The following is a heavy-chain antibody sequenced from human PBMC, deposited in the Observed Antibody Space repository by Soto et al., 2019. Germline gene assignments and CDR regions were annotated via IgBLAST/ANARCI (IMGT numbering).Heavy chain of an antibody. J-gene: IGHJ6*03. Sequence: GASVKVSCKASGYTFSSYAISWVRQAPGGGFEWMGWISPYNDNTNYAQNLQGRVTMTTDTSTTTAFMELRSLRSDDTAVYHCARGTTVTTFPTYYYMDVWGIGTTVTVSS. CDR1: GYTFSSYA. CDR3: ARGTTVTTFPTYYYMDV. V-gene: IGHV1-18*01. CDR2: ISPYNDNT. D-gene: IGHD4-4*01.